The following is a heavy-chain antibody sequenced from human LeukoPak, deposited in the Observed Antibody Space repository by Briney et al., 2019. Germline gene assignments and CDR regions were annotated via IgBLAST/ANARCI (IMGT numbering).Heavy chain of an antibody. Sequence: PSETLSLTCTVSGDSISSYYWSWIRQHPGKGLEWIGYIYYSGSTYYNPSLKSRVTISVDTSKNQFSLKLSSVTAADTAVYYCAREVDSGSSGCFDYWGQGTLVTVSS. CDR1: GDSISSYY. CDR3: AREVDSGSSGCFDY. D-gene: IGHD6-19*01. CDR2: IYYSGST. J-gene: IGHJ4*02. V-gene: IGHV4-59*06.